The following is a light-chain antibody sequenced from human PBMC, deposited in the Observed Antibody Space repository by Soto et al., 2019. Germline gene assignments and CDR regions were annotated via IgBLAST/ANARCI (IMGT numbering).Light chain of an antibody. CDR3: KSYAGSNTYV. CDR1: KNDIGVYDF. V-gene: IGLV2-8*01. J-gene: IGLJ1*01. Sequence: QSVLTQSPSASGSPGQSVTISCTGTKNDIGVYDFVSWYQHHPGKAPRLIIYEVVQRPSGVPDRFSGSKSGNTASLTVSGLQAADEADYFCKSYAGSNTYVFGSGT. CDR2: EVV.